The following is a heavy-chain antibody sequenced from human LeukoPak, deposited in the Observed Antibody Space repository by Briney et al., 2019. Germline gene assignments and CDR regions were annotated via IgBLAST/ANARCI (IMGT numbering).Heavy chain of an antibody. CDR2: VSISSGTI. CDR1: GFTFSGHN. Sequence: GGSLRLSSAASGFTFSGHNMNWVRQAPGKGLEWISFVSISSGTIYYADSVNGRFRISRDNAKSSLDPEMNSLRAEDTAVYYCARAMSTFGGVRNYFDSWGQGTLVTVSS. D-gene: IGHD3-16*01. V-gene: IGHV3-48*04. CDR3: ARAMSTFGGVRNYFDS. J-gene: IGHJ4*02.